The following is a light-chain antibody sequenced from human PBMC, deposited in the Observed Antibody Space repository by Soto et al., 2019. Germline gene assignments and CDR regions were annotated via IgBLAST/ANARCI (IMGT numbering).Light chain of an antibody. Sequence: EIVMTQSPATLSVSPGERATLSCRASQSVSSNLAWYQQKPGQAPRLLIYGASTRATGIPARFSGSGSGTEFTLTISSLQSEDFAVYYCQQYNNFITFGQRTRLEI. V-gene: IGKV3-15*01. CDR1: QSVSSN. CDR2: GAS. CDR3: QQYNNFIT. J-gene: IGKJ5*01.